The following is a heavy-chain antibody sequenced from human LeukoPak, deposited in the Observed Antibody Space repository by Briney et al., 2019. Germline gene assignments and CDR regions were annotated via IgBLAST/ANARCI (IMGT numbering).Heavy chain of an antibody. Sequence: GGSLRLSCAASGFTFSSYGMHWVRQAPGKGLEWVAFIRYDGSNKYYAGSVKGRFTISRDNSKNTLYLQMNSLRAEDTAVYYCAKELVSRTDDAFDIWGQGTMVTVSS. CDR2: IRYDGSNK. CDR1: GFTFSSYG. D-gene: IGHD1-14*01. V-gene: IGHV3-30*02. CDR3: AKELVSRTDDAFDI. J-gene: IGHJ3*02.